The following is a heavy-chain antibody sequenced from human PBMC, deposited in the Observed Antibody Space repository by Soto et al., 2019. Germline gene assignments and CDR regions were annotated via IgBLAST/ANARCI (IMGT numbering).Heavy chain of an antibody. CDR1: GLILRRYR. V-gene: IGHV3-30*03. D-gene: IGHD1-1*01. CDR2: ISYDGSNK. J-gene: IGHJ3*02. Sequence: QVQLVESGGRVVPPGGSLRLLCAASGLILRRYRMHWVRRAPGKGLEWGAVISYDGSNKYYADCVKGRFTISRDNSKNTLYLQMNSLRAEDTAVYYCAGPGRELEPPTDAFDIWGQGTMVTVSS. CDR3: AGPGRELEPPTDAFDI.